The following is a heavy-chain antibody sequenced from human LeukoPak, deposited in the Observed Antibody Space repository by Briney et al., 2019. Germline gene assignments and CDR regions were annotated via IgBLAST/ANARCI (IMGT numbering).Heavy chain of an antibody. CDR1: GFTFSSYS. CDR3: ARDATVGGPFDY. V-gene: IGHV3-21*01. CDR2: ISSSSSYI. D-gene: IGHD4-23*01. J-gene: IGHJ4*02. Sequence: GGSLRLSCAASGFTFSSYSMNWVRQAPGKGLEWVSSISSSSSYIYYADPVKGRFTISRDNAKNSLYLQMNSLRAEDTAVYYCARDATVGGPFDYWGQGTLVTVSS.